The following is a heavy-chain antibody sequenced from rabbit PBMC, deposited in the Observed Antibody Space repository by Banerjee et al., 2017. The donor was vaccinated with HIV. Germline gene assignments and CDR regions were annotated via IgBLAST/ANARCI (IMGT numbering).Heavy chain of an antibody. D-gene: IGHD4-1*01. CDR2: IDSVYGDT. CDR3: VRDQIQYSATVYFGDL. V-gene: IGHV1S47*01. Sequence: QEQLVASGGGLVQPGGSLTLSCKASGFDFSSYGVSWVRQAPGKGLEWIGYIDSVYGDTYYANWVNGRFSISRENTQNTLYLQLSSLTAADTATYFCVRDQIQYSATVYFGDLWGPGTLVTVS. CDR1: GFDFSSYG. J-gene: IGHJ6*01.